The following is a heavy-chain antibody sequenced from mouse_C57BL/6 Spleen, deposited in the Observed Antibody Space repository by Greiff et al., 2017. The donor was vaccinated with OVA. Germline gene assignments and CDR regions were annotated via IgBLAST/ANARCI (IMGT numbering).Heavy chain of an antibody. CDR3: ARERYGYDEGSAMDY. CDR2: IYWDDDK. Sequence: QVTLKESGPGILQSSQTLSLTCSFSGFSLSTSGMGVSWIRQPSGKGLEWLAHIYWDDDKRYNPSLKSRLTISKDTSRNQVFLKITSVDTADTATYYCARERYGYDEGSAMDYWGQGTSVTVSS. J-gene: IGHJ4*01. V-gene: IGHV8-12*01. CDR1: GFSLSTSGMG. D-gene: IGHD2-2*01.